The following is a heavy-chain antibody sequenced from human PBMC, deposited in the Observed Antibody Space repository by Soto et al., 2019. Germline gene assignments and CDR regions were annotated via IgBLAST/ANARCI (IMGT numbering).Heavy chain of an antibody. CDR1: GYTFTSYY. Sequence: ASVKVSCKASGYTFTSYYMHWVRQAPGQGLEWMGIINPSGGSTSYAQKFQGRVTMTRDTSTSTVYMELSSLRSEDTAVYYCARDAETINMVRGLLKPSNWFDPWGQGPLVTVSS. V-gene: IGHV1-46*01. J-gene: IGHJ5*02. CDR2: INPSGGST. CDR3: ARDAETINMVRGLLKPSNWFDP. D-gene: IGHD3-10*01.